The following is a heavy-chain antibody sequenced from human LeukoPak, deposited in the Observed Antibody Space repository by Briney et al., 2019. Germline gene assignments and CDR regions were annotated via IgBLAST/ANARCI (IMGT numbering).Heavy chain of an antibody. D-gene: IGHD2-21*02. J-gene: IGHJ4*02. V-gene: IGHV3-66*01. CDR2: IYSGGST. CDR3: ARDPLVVTASEESFDY. CDR1: GFTVSSNY. Sequence: GGSLRLSCAASGFTVSSNYMSWVRQAPGKGLEWVSVIYSGGSTYYADSVKGRFTISRDNSKNTLYLQMNSLRAEDTAVYYCARDPLVVTASEESFDYWGQGTLVTVSS.